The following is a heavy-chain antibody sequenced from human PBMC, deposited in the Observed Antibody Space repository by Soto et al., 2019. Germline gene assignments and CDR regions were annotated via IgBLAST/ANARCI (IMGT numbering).Heavy chain of an antibody. V-gene: IGHV4-39*01. J-gene: IGHJ6*02. CDR3: ASGVSITTHKTGYYGMDV. D-gene: IGHD3-3*01. CDR1: GGSISSSSYY. Sequence: SETLSLTCTVSGGSISSSSYYWGWIRQPPGKGLEWIGSIYYSGSTYYNPSLKSRVTISVDTSKNQFSLKLTSVTAADTAVYYCASGVSITTHKTGYYGMDVWGQGTTVTVSS. CDR2: IYYSGST.